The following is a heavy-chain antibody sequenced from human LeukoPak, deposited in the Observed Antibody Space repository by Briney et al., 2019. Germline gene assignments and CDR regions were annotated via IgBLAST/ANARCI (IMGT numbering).Heavy chain of an antibody. V-gene: IGHV4-4*09. Sequence: SETLSLTCTVPGASISNYYWSWIRQTPEKGLEWKGHIHSSGGSSYYPSLKSRLTLSIDTSRNQLSLKLPSVTAADTAVYFCARLGSYHDFWGQGALVTVSS. J-gene: IGHJ4*02. CDR1: GASISNYY. CDR2: IHSSGGS. CDR3: ARLGSYHDF. D-gene: IGHD1-26*01.